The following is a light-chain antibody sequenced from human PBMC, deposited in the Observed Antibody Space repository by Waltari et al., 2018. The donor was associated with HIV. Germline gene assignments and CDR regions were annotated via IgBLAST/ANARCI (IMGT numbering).Light chain of an antibody. CDR2: GAS. Sequence: EIAMTQSPATLSVFPGERVTLFCRASPSVGSSLPWYQLKPGQAPRPLIYGASTRAAGIPARFSGSGSGTDFTLTISSLQSEDFALYYCQQYNNGPPLSFGGGTKVEIK. CDR1: PSVGSS. V-gene: IGKV3-15*01. J-gene: IGKJ4*01. CDR3: QQYNNGPPLS.